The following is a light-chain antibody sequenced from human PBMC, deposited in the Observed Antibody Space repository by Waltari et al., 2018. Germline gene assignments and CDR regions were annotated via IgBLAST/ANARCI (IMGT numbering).Light chain of an antibody. Sequence: DIQMTQSPSSLSASVGDRVTVTCRASQSISTSLNWYQQKPGKAPNLLIYAASNLQSGVPSRFSGSGSGTDFTLTISSLQPDDFSTYYCQQSYNTPPTFGQGTKVEI. CDR2: AAS. V-gene: IGKV1-39*01. CDR3: QQSYNTPPT. CDR1: QSISTS. J-gene: IGKJ1*01.